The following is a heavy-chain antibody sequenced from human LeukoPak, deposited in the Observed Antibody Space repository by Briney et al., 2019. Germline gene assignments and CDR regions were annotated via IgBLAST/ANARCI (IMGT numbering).Heavy chain of an antibody. D-gene: IGHD6-13*01. J-gene: IGHJ4*02. CDR1: GFTFSSYW. Sequence: PGGSLRLSCAASGFTFSSYWMSWVRQAPGKGLEWVANIKQDGSEKYYVDSVKGRFTISRDNSKNTLYLQMNSLRAEDTAVYYCATDEYSSRENFDYWGQGTLVTVSS. CDR3: ATDEYSSRENFDY. CDR2: IKQDGSEK. V-gene: IGHV3-7*03.